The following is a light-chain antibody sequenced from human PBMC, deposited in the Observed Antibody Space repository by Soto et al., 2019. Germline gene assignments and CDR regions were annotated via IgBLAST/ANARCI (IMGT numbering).Light chain of an antibody. CDR3: QQRSSWPIT. CDR1: QSVNRD. CDR2: DAF. Sequence: EIVLTQSPATLSLSPGERATLSCRASQSVNRDLAWYQQRPGQAPKLLIYDAFMGAPGIPARFSGSGSGTDFTLTIDTLEPEEFAVYYCQQRSSWPITFGQGTRLDVK. V-gene: IGKV3-11*01. J-gene: IGKJ5*01.